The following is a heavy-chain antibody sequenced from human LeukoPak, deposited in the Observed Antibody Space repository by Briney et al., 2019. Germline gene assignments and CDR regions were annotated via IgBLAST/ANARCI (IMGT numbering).Heavy chain of an antibody. CDR3: ARGQAFPDY. J-gene: IGHJ4*02. V-gene: IGHV3-30-3*01. CDR1: GLTFSSYA. CDR2: ISYDGSNE. Sequence: GRSLGLSCAASGLTFSSYAMHWVRQAPGKGLEWVAVISYDGSNEYYADSVKGRFTISRDNSKNTLYLQMNSLRAEDTAVYYCARGQAFPDYWGQGTLVTVSS.